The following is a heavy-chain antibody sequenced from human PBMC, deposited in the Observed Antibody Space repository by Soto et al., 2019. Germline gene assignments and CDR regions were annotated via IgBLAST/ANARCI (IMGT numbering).Heavy chain of an antibody. V-gene: IGHV1-8*01. Sequence: AAVKLSCKAPGYTFTSYDINCVRQATGQGLEWMGWMNPNSGNTGYAQKFQGRVTMTRNTSISTAYMELSSLRSEDTAVYYCARAAVLPAALIGGFVRWG. CDR2: MNPNSGNT. J-gene: IGHJ5*02. CDR3: ARAAVLPAALIGGFVR. D-gene: IGHD2-2*01. CDR1: GYTFTSYD.